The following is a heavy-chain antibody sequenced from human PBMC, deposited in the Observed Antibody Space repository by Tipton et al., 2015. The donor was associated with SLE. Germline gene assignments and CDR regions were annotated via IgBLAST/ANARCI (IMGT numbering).Heavy chain of an antibody. V-gene: IGHV4-39*01. CDR2: IYNSGNN. CDR3: ARRKVRITMVRGVIIEDAFDI. J-gene: IGHJ3*02. CDR1: GGSISSSSYY. Sequence: TLSLTCTVSGGSISSSSYYWGWIRQPPGEGLEWIGSIYNSGNNQYNPSLKSRVTMSVDASKNQFSLKLSSVTAADTAVYYCARRKVRITMVRGVIIEDAFDIWGQGTMVTVSS. D-gene: IGHD3-10*01.